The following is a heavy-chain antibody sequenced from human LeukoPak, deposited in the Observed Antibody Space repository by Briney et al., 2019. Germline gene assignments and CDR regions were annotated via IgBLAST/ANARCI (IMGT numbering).Heavy chain of an antibody. CDR1: GFTFSNCG. CDR3: AKEPFGPRGLTPFMDV. CDR2: IWYDGSYE. V-gene: IGHV3-33*06. Sequence: GGSLRLSCAASGFTFSNCGMHWVRQAPGKGLEWVALIWYDGSYEYYADSAKGRFTVSRDNSKNTLYLQMNSLRVEDTALYYCAKEPFGPRGLTPFMDVWGKGATVTVSS. J-gene: IGHJ6*03. D-gene: IGHD2/OR15-2a*01.